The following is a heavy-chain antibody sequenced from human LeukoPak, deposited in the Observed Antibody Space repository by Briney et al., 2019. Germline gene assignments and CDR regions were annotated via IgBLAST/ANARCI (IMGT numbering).Heavy chain of an antibody. V-gene: IGHV1-69*05. D-gene: IGHD3-3*01. CDR3: ARVNSQLSSFWSGYQNWFDP. CDR2: IIPIFGTA. Sequence: ASVKVSCKASGGTFSSYVIIWVRQAPGQGLEWMGGIIPIFGTANYAQKFQGRVTITTDESTSTAYMELSSLRSEDTAVYYCARVNSQLSSFWSGYQNWFDPWGQGTLVTVSS. J-gene: IGHJ5*02. CDR1: GGTFSSYV.